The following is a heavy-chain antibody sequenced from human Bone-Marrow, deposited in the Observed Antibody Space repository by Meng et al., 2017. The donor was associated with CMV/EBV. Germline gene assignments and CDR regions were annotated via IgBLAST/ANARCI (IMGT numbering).Heavy chain of an antibody. CDR2: MNPNSGNT. D-gene: IGHD4-11*01. J-gene: IGHJ6*02. Sequence: YTFTTYDIKWVRQASGQGLEWMGWMNPNSGNTGYAQKFQGRVTFTRSTSTSTAYMELSNLRSEDTAVYYCARDYSNYLEYYSGLDVWGQGTTVTVSS. CDR1: YTFTTYD. V-gene: IGHV1-8*03. CDR3: ARDYSNYLEYYSGLDV.